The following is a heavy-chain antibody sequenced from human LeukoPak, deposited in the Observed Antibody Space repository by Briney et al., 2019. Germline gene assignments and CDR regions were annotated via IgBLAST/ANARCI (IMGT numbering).Heavy chain of an antibody. V-gene: IGHV3-30*02. J-gene: IGHJ6*03. CDR1: GYTFTSYG. CDR2: IRYDGSNK. CDR3: AKGGGYEAQYYYYYLDV. D-gene: IGHD5-12*01. Sequence: GASVKVSCKASGYTFTSYGMHWVRQAPGKGLEWVAFIRYDGSNKYYADSVKGRFTISRDNSKNTLYLQMKSLRAEDTAVYYCAKGGGYEAQYYYYYLDVWGKGTTVTISS.